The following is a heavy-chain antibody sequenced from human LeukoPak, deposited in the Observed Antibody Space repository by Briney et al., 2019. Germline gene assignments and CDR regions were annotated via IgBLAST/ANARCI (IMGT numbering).Heavy chain of an antibody. CDR2: IYYSGST. V-gene: IGHV4-30-4*01. J-gene: IGHJ5*02. CDR1: GGSISSGDYY. D-gene: IGHD5-12*01. Sequence: SETLSLTCTVSGGSISSGDYYWSWIRQPPGKGLEWIGYIYYSGSTYYNPSLKSRVTISVDTSKNQFSLKLNSLTAADTAVYYCARETMYGGYGFDPWGQGTLVTVSS. CDR3: ARETMYGGYGFDP.